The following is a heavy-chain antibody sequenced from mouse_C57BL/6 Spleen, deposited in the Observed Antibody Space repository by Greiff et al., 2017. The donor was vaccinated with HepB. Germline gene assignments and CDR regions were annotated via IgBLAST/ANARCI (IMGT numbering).Heavy chain of an antibody. D-gene: IGHD2-4*01. J-gene: IGHJ3*01. Sequence: QVQLKQSGPELVKPGASVKISCKASGYAFSSSWMNWVKQRPGKGLEWIGRIYPGDGDTNDNGKFKGKATLTADKSSSTAYMQLSSLTAEDSAVYFCAIFYDYDEGFAYWGQGTLVTVSA. V-gene: IGHV1-82*01. CDR2: IYPGDGDT. CDR3: AIFYDYDEGFAY. CDR1: GYAFSSSW.